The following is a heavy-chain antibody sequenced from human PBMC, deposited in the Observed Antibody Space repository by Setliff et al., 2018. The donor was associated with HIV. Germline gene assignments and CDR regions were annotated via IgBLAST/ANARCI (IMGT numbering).Heavy chain of an antibody. J-gene: IGHJ4*02. CDR3: ARGGTVSADFDS. CDR2: IYYSGSA. V-gene: IGHV4-39*07. Sequence: PSETLSLTCTVSRDSIRNGAYYWGWIRQPPGKGLEWIGSIYYSGSAYYNPSFKSRVTLSVATSENQFSLRLSSVTAAETAVYFCARGGTVSADFDSWGQGTLVTVSS. CDR1: RDSIRNGAYY. D-gene: IGHD6-19*01.